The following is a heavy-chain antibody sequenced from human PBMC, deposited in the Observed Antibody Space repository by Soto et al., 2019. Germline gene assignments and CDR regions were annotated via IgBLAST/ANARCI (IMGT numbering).Heavy chain of an antibody. D-gene: IGHD7-27*01. CDR3: ARIGWGGDS. V-gene: IGHV4-61*01. CDR2: IPNNGSP. J-gene: IGHJ4*02. Sequence: QVQLQESGPGRVKPSETLSLTCSVSGGSVRTGSYHWSWIRQPPGKGLEWIGFIPNNGSPDYNPSFKSRVVVSIDRSKSQFSLKVNSVTAADTAVYFCARIGWGGDSWGQGTLVTVSS. CDR1: GGSVRTGSYH.